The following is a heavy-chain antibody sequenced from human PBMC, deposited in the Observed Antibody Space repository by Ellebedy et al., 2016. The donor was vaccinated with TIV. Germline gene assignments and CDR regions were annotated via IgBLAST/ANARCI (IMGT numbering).Heavy chain of an antibody. V-gene: IGHV3-30*18. CDR1: GSTFGPYV. CDR2: VTNDGRNQ. D-gene: IGHD4-17*01. Sequence: PGGSLRLSCAASGSTFGPYVMPLVPCAPGTSLASLAVVTNDGRNQYYADSIKGRFTISRDNSKNTLYLQMRSLRAEDSAIYYCAKEIHDSGDDWGQGTLVTVSS. CDR3: AKEIHDSGDD. J-gene: IGHJ4*01.